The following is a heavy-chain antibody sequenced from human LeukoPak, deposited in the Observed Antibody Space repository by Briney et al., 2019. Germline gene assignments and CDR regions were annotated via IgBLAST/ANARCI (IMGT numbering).Heavy chain of an antibody. D-gene: IGHD6-6*01. Sequence: ASVKVSCKASGYTFPGYYMHWVRQAPGQGLEWMGWINPNSGGTNYAQKFQGRVTMTRDTSISTAYMELSRLKSDDTAAYYCAREHSSSSGKVFDYWGQGTLVAVSS. J-gene: IGHJ4*02. CDR1: GYTFPGYY. V-gene: IGHV1-2*02. CDR2: INPNSGGT. CDR3: AREHSSSSGKVFDY.